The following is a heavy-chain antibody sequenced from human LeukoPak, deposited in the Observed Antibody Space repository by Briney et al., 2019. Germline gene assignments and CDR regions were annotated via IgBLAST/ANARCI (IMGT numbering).Heavy chain of an antibody. CDR3: AGDTPRYGSSYYYYYGMDV. Sequence: GASVKVSCKASGYTFTSYYMHWVRQAPGQGLEWMGIINPSGGSTSYAQKFQGRVTMTRDTSTSTVYMELSSLRSEDTAVYYCAGDTPRYGSSYYYYYGMDVWGQGTTVTVSS. D-gene: IGHD4-17*01. J-gene: IGHJ6*02. CDR1: GYTFTSYY. V-gene: IGHV1-46*01. CDR2: INPSGGST.